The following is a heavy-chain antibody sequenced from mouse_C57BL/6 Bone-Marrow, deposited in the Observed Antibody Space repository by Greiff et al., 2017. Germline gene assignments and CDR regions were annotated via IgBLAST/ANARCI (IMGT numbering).Heavy chain of an antibody. J-gene: IGHJ1*03. CDR2: IDPENGDT. CDR1: GFNIKDDY. D-gene: IGHD2-13*01. Sequence: VQLQQSGAELVRPGASVKLSCTASGFNIKDDYMHWVKQRPEQGLEWIGWIDPENGDTEYATKFQGKATITADTSSNTAYLQLSSLTSEDTAVDYGAKDGLIDYRHRGKGTTLTV. V-gene: IGHV14-4*01. CDR3: AKDGLIDYRH.